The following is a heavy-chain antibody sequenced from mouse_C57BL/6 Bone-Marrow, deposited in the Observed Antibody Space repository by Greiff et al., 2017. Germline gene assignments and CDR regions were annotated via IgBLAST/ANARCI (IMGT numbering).Heavy chain of an antibody. CDR3: ARLYYGYDVYFCY. CDR1: GYTFTDYY. D-gene: IGHD2-2*01. V-gene: IGHV1-76*01. J-gene: IGHJ2*01. Sequence: QVQLQQSGAELVRPGASVKLSCKASGYTFTDYYINWVKQRPGQGLEWIGRIYPGNGNTYYNQKFKGKATLTAEKSSSTAYMQLSSLTSEDSAVYFCARLYYGYDVYFCYWGQGTTLTVSS. CDR2: IYPGNGNT.